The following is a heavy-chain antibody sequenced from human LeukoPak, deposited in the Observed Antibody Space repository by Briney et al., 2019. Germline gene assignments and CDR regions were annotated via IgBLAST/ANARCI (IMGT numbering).Heavy chain of an antibody. V-gene: IGHV1-69*01. D-gene: IGHD4-17*01. J-gene: IGHJ6*02. CDR2: IIPIFGTA. Sequence: SVTVSCTASGGTFSSYAISWVRQAPGQGLEWMGGIIPIFGTANYAQKFQGRVTITADESTSTAYMELSSLRSEDTAVYYCARGSYGDYDQYYYYYYGMDVWGQGTTVTVSS. CDR1: GGTFSSYA. CDR3: ARGSYGDYDQYYYYYYGMDV.